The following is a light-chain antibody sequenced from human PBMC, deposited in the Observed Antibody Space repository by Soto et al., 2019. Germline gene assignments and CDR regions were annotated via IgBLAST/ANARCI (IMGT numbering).Light chain of an antibody. CDR3: QQCCTPPFP. Sequence: DIVMTQSPDSLDVSLGERATINCKTSQAILNSSNKKNCLGWYQQRPGQPPKLLIYWASTRESGVSVRFSGSGSGPDFTLTISSLQVEDVAVYYCQQCCTPPFPFCPGTEVAIK. CDR1: QAILNSSNKKNC. CDR2: WAS. J-gene: IGKJ3*01. V-gene: IGKV4-1*01.